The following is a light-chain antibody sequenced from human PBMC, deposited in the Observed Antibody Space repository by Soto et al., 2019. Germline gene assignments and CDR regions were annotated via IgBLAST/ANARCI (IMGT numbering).Light chain of an antibody. CDR1: TSDVGGYNF. J-gene: IGLJ3*02. CDR2: EVS. V-gene: IGLV2-14*01. Sequence: QSALTQPASVSGSPGQSITISCTGTTSDVGGYNFVSWYQQHPGKAPKLMIYEVSNRPSGVSHRFSGSKSGNTASLTISGLQAEDEADYYCLSYTSSITWVFGGGTQLTVL. CDR3: LSYTSSITWV.